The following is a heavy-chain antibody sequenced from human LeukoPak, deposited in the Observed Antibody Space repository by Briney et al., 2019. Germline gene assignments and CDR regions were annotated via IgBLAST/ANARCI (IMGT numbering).Heavy chain of an antibody. CDR3: ACYCSGGSCYLQNSGI. D-gene: IGHD2-15*01. J-gene: IGHJ4*02. Sequence: ASVKVSCKASGYTFTSYYMHWVRQAPGQGLEWMGVINPSGGTTTYTQKFQGRVTMTSDTYASTVYMELSSLRSEDTAVYYCACYCSGGSCYLQNSGIWGQGTLVAVSS. V-gene: IGHV1-46*01. CDR1: GYTFTSYY. CDR2: INPSGGTT.